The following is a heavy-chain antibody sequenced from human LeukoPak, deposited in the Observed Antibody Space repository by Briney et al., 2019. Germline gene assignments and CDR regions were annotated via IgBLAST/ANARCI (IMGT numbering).Heavy chain of an antibody. V-gene: IGHV4-59*08. CDR2: IFYSGST. J-gene: IGHJ5*02. CDR1: GGSISSYY. D-gene: IGHD3-9*01. Sequence: PPETLSLTCTVSGGSISSYYWSWIRQPPGKGLEWIGYIFYSGSTNYNPSLKSRVTISLDTSKNQFSLNLSSVTAADTAVYYCARGLFFDILTGLPDAWGLGTLVTVSS. CDR3: ARGLFFDILTGLPDA.